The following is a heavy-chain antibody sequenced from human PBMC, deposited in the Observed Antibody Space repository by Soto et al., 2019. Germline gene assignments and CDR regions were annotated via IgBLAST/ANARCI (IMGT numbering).Heavy chain of an antibody. CDR2: ISSSSSYI. CDR1: GFTFSSYS. J-gene: IGHJ4*02. CDR3: AREAGLLWFGELAL. Sequence: EVQLVESGGGLVKPGGSLRLSCAASGFTFSSYSMNWVRKAPGKGLEWVSSISSSSSYIYYADSVKGRFTISRDNAKNSLYLQMNSLRAEDTAVYYCAREAGLLWFGELALWGQGTLVTVSS. V-gene: IGHV3-21*01. D-gene: IGHD3-10*01.